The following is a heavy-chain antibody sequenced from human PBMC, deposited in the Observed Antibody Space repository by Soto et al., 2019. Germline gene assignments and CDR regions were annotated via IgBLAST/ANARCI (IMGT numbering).Heavy chain of an antibody. V-gene: IGHV3-9*01. J-gene: IGHJ6*02. CDR3: VQDMAHYDFCGNHQRGMDV. CDR1: GVTFEDSA. D-gene: IGHD3-3*01. Sequence: EVKLVESGGGWVQPGRSLRLSCEDSGVTFEDSAMHWVRQAPGKGLEWVAGISWNSDVREYADFVKGRFTISRDNAKKSRFLQLSSLRAEDTALYYCVQDMAHYDFCGNHQRGMDVWGQGTTVTVSS. CDR2: ISWNSDVR.